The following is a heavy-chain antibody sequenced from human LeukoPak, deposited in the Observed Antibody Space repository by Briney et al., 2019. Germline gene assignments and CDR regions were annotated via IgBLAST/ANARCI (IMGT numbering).Heavy chain of an antibody. CDR2: INPNSGGT. J-gene: IGHJ4*02. V-gene: IGHV1-2*02. CDR3: ARDRTFFDY. Sequence: ASVKVSCKASGYTLTDYYMHWVRQAAGQGLEWMGWINPNSGGTNYAQKFQGRVTMTRDTSISTAYMELSRLRSDDTAVYYCARDRTFFDYWGQGTLVTVSS. CDR1: GYTLTDYY. D-gene: IGHD1-1*01.